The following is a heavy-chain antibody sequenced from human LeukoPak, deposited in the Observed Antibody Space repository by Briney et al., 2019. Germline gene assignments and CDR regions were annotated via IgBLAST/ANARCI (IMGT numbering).Heavy chain of an antibody. D-gene: IGHD3-3*01. J-gene: IGHJ4*02. CDR1: GGTFSSYA. Sequence: ASVKVSCKASGGTFSSYAISWVRQAPGQGLEWMGGIIPIFGTANYAQKFQGRVTITADESTSTAYMELSSLRSEDTAVYYCARGQGPTIFGVVTLPFDYWGQGTLVTVSS. CDR3: ARGQGPTIFGVVTLPFDY. CDR2: IIPIFGTA. V-gene: IGHV1-69*13.